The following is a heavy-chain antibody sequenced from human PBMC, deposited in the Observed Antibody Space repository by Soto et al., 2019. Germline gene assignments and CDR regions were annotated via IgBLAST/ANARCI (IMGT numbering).Heavy chain of an antibody. J-gene: IGHJ5*02. Sequence: QVQLVQSGAEVKKPGASVKVSCKASGYTFTSYGISWVRQAPGQGLEWMGWISAYNGNTNYAQKLQGRVTMTTDTSTSTAYMELRSLRSDDTAVYYCARAEVYYDILTGYYNGNWFGPWGQGTLVTVSS. V-gene: IGHV1-18*01. CDR2: ISAYNGNT. CDR1: GYTFTSYG. D-gene: IGHD3-9*01. CDR3: ARAEVYYDILTGYYNGNWFGP.